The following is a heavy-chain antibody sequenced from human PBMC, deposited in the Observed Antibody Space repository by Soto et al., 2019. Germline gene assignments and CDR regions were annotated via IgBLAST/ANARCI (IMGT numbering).Heavy chain of an antibody. V-gene: IGHV1-8*01. CDR3: ARDHSSGWYGPYYYYGMDV. Sequence: QVQLVQSGAEVKKPGASVKVSCKASGYTFTSYDINWVRQATGQGLEWMGWMNPNSGNTGYAQKFQGRVTMTRNTSISTAYMELSSLRSEHTAVYYCARDHSSGWYGPYYYYGMDVCGQGTTVTVSS. CDR2: MNPNSGNT. D-gene: IGHD6-19*01. CDR1: GYTFTSYD. J-gene: IGHJ6*02.